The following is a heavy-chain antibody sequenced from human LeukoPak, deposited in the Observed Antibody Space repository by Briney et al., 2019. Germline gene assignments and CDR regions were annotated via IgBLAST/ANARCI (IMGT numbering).Heavy chain of an antibody. CDR1: GFTFSSYW. V-gene: IGHV3-30*18. J-gene: IGHJ6*02. CDR3: AKDNDILTGYYYYYGMDV. CDR2: ISYDGSNK. Sequence: GGSLRLSCAASGFTFSSYWMPWVRQAPGKGLEWVAVISYDGSNKYYADSVKGRFTISRDNSKNTLYLQMNSLRAEDTAVYYCAKDNDILTGYYYYYGMDVWGQGTTVTVSS. D-gene: IGHD3-9*01.